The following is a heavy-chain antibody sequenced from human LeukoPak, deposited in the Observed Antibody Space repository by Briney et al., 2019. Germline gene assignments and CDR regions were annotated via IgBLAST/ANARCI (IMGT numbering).Heavy chain of an antibody. CDR2: IKRNTDGGTA. CDR1: GFAFSSAW. CDR3: TTYSSRWFYCDS. V-gene: IGHV3-15*01. D-gene: IGHD6-13*01. J-gene: IGHJ4*02. Sequence: GGSLRLSCAASGFAFSSAWMSWVRQAPGKGLEWVGRIKRNTDGGTAEYAAPVKGRFTISRDDSKNTLYLQMNSLKTEDTAVYYCTTYSSRWFYCDSWGQGILVIVSS.